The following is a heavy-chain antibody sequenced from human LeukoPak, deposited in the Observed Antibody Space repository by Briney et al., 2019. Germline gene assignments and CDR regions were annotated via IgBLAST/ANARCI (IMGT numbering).Heavy chain of an antibody. J-gene: IGHJ5*02. V-gene: IGHV4-59*01. CDR3: ARTPRSNWFDP. CDR2: IYYSGST. Sequence: SETLSLTCAVYGGSFSGYYWSWIRQPPGKGLEWIGYIYYSGSTNYNPSLKSRVTISVDTSKNQFSLKLSSVTAADTAVYYCARTPRSNWFDPWGQGTLVTVSS. CDR1: GGSFSGYY.